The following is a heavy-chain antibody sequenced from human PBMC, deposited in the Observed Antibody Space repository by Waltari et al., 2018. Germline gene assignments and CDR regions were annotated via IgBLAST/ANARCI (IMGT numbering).Heavy chain of an antibody. J-gene: IGHJ1*01. CDR2: INHIGGT. CDR1: GGSFSGYY. CDR3: ARGGDYVVSEYFQH. Sequence: QVQLQQWGAGLLKPSETLSLTCAVYGGSFSGYYWSWIRQPPGKGLEWIGEINHIGGTNYNPSLKSRVTISVDTSKNQFSLKLSSVTAADTAVYYCARGGDYVVSEYFQHWGQGTLVTVSS. D-gene: IGHD4-17*01. V-gene: IGHV4-34*01.